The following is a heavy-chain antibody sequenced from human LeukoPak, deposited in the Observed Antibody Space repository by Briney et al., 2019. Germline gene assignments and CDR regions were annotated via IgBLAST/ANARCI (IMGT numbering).Heavy chain of an antibody. Sequence: SETLSLTCAVYGGSFSGYYWSLIRQPPGKGLEWIGYIYYSGSTNYNPSLKSRVTISVDTSKNQFSLKLSSVTAADTAVYYCARHSVADDGWFDPWGQGTLVTVSS. CDR1: GGSFSGYY. CDR3: ARHSVADDGWFDP. CDR2: IYYSGST. V-gene: IGHV4-59*08. J-gene: IGHJ5*02. D-gene: IGHD6-19*01.